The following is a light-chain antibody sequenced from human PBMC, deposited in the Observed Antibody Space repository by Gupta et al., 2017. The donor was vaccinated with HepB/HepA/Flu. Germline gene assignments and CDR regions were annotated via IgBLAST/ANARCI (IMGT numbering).Light chain of an antibody. CDR3: QQLSNWPPLT. CDR1: QSVSSY. J-gene: IGKJ4*01. Sequence: EIVLTQSPATLSLSPGERATLSCRASQSVSSYLAWYQQKPGQAPRLLIYDASNRATGIPARFSGSGYGTGLTLTISIRELEDFAVYYCQQLSNWPPLTFGGGTKVEIK. V-gene: IGKV3-11*01. CDR2: DAS.